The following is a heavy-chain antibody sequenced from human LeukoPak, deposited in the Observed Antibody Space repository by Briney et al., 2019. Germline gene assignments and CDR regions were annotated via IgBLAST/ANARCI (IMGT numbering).Heavy chain of an antibody. CDR2: IYYSGST. D-gene: IGHD4-17*01. J-gene: IGHJ5*02. Sequence: PSETLSLTCTVSGGSISSYYWSWIRQPPGKGLEWIGYIYYSGSTNYNPSLKSRVTISVDTSKNQFSLKLSSVTAADTAVYYCARGTTVTLWFDPWGQGTLVTVSS. CDR3: ARGTTVTLWFDP. V-gene: IGHV4-59*01. CDR1: GGSISSYY.